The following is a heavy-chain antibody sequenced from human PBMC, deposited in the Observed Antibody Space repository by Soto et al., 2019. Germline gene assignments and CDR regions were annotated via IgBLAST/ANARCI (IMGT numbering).Heavy chain of an antibody. CDR2: IDPSESQT. CDR3: ARQIYDSDTGPNFQSCFDS. D-gene: IGHD3-22*01. J-gene: IGHJ4*02. Sequence: GESLNIYFRGSVFSLAGYWITWVRQEPGQGREWMGRIDPSESQTYYSPSFRSYVTISVTKSIATVFLQWSSLRASDTAMYYCARQIYDSDTGPNFQSCFDSWGQGTPVTVSS. V-gene: IGHV5-10-1*01. CDR1: VFSLAGYW.